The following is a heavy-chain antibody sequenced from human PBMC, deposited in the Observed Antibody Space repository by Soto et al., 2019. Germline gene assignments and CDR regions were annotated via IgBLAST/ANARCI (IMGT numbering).Heavy chain of an antibody. CDR1: EFTFIHYS. D-gene: IGHD1-26*01. J-gene: IGHJ6*02. V-gene: IGHV3-48*01. Sequence: QPGGSLRLSCAASEFTFIHYSMNWVRQAPGKGLEWISYISSSGNTRYYADSVKGRFTISRDDAKNSLYLQMNSLRVDDTALYYCARRDQTATPRTYAMDVWGQRTTVTVYS. CDR2: ISSSGNTR. CDR3: ARRDQTATPRTYAMDV.